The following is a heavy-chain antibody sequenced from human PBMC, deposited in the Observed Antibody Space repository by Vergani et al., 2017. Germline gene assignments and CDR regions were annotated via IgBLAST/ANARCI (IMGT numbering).Heavy chain of an antibody. D-gene: IGHD1-7*01. CDR1: GFSFSSYS. J-gene: IGHJ4*02. Sequence: EVQLVESGGGLVKPGGSLRLSCAASGFSFSSYSMNWVRQAPGKGLEWVASISGSSSYVFYRDSVEGRFTITRDNAKKSVYLQMNSLRAEDTAMYYCAKDTRETTLFDYWGQGTLVTVSS. CDR3: AKDTRETTLFDY. V-gene: IGHV3-21*02. CDR2: ISGSSSYV.